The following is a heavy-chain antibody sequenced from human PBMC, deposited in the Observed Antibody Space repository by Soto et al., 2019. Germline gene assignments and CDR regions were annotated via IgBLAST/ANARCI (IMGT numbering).Heavy chain of an antibody. J-gene: IGHJ4*02. V-gene: IGHV3-11*01. Sequence: GGSLRLSCTASGFTFSDYYVSWIRQAPGKGLEWLSHISHGGTVIYYADSVKGRFSISRGNAKDSLYLQMNSLRAEDTAVYYCGVGYFFDYWGQGIPVTVSS. CDR3: GVGYFFDY. D-gene: IGHD6-13*01. CDR2: ISHGGTVI. CDR1: GFTFSDYY.